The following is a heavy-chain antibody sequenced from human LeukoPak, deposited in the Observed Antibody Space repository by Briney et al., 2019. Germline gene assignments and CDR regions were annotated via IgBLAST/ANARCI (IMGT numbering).Heavy chain of an antibody. CDR2: IYYSGST. D-gene: IGHD1-26*01. CDR3: ARDRHSGSFYNWFDP. CDR1: GGSISSYY. J-gene: IGHJ5*02. V-gene: IGHV4-59*12. Sequence: KPSETLSLTCTVSGGSISSYYWSWIRQPPGKGLEWIGYIYYSGSTNYNPSLKSRVTISVDTSKNQFSLKLSSVTAADTAVYYCARDRHSGSFYNWFDPWGQGTLVTVSS.